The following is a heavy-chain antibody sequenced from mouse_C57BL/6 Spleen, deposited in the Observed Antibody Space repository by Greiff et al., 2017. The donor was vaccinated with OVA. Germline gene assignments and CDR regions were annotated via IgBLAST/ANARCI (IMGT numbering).Heavy chain of an antibody. D-gene: IGHD2-5*01. CDR2: INPNNGGT. CDR3: ASKSNYEWNY. J-gene: IGHJ2*01. Sequence: EVQLQQSGPELVKPGASVKISCKASGYTFTDYYMNWVKQSHGKSLEWIGDINPNNGGTSYNQKFKGKATLTVDKSSSTAYMELRSLTSEDSAVYYCASKSNYEWNYWGQGTTLTVSS. CDR1: GYTFTDYY. V-gene: IGHV1-26*01.